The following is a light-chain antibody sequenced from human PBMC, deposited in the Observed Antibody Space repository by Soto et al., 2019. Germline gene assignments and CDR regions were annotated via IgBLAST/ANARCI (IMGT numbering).Light chain of an antibody. CDR2: KTS. CDR3: QYYNNYCWT. J-gene: IGKJ1*01. Sequence: DIQLTQSPSTLSASVGDRVTITCRASQSISSWLAWYQQKPGKAPKFLIYKTSNLESGVPSRFSGSGSGTEFTLTISSLQPDDFATYYCQYYNNYCWTFGQGTKVEI. CDR1: QSISSW. V-gene: IGKV1-5*03.